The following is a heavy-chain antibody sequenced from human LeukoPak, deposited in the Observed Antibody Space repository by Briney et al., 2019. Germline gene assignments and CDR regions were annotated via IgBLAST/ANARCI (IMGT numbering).Heavy chain of an antibody. D-gene: IGHD1-14*01. CDR2: FCTTGST. CDR3: ATGAGDFDH. Sequence: SETLSLTCTVSGGSISSGSYYWSWIRQPAGKGLEWIGRFCTTGSTNYSPSLKSRVTMSVDTSKNQFSLNLISVTTADTAVYYCATGAGDFDHWGQGILVTVSS. J-gene: IGHJ4*02. CDR1: GGSISSGSYY. V-gene: IGHV4-61*02.